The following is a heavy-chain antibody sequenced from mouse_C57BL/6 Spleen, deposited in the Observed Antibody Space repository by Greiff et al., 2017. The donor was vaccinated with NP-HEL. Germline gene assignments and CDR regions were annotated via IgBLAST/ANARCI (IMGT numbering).Heavy chain of an antibody. J-gene: IGHJ4*01. CDR1: GYTFTSYW. V-gene: IGHV1-64*01. Sequence: QVQLQQPGAELVKPGASVKLSCTASGYTFTSYWMHWVQQGPGQGLEWIGMIHPNSGSTNYNEKFKSKATLTVDKSTSTAYMQLSSLTSEDSAVYYCARNYDIDYWGQGTTVTVSS. CDR3: ARNYDIDY. CDR2: IHPNSGST.